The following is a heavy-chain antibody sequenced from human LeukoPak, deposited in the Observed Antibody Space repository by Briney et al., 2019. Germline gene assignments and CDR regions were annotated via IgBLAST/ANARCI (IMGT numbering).Heavy chain of an antibody. V-gene: IGHV4-31*03. CDR2: IYYSGST. CDR1: GGSISSGGYY. D-gene: IGHD3-22*01. J-gene: IGHJ4*02. CDR3: ARTVYYDSSGYHYYFDY. Sequence: KTSETLSLTCTVSGGSISSGGYYWSWIRQHPGKGLEWIGYIYYSGSTYYNPSLKSRVTISIDPSKNQFSLKLSSVTAADTAVYYCARTVYYDSSGYHYYFDYWGQGTLVTVSS.